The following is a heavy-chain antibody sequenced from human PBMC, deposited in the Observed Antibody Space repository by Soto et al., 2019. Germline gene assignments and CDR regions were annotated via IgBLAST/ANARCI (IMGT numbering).Heavy chain of an antibody. V-gene: IGHV1-24*01. CDR3: AKDLRGGYDPNWFDP. CDR1: GYTLTELS. D-gene: IGHD5-12*01. CDR2: FDPEDGET. J-gene: IGHJ5*02. Sequence: ASVKVSCKVSGYTLTELSMHWVRQAPGEGLEWMGGFDPEDGETIYAQKFQGRVTMTEDTSTDTAYMELSSLRSEDTAVYYCAKDLRGGYDPNWFDPWGQGTLVTVSS.